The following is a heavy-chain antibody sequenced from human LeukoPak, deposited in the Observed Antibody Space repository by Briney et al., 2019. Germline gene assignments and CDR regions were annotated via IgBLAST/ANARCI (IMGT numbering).Heavy chain of an antibody. D-gene: IGHD1-26*01. CDR2: ISSSSSYI. J-gene: IGHJ4*02. Sequence: GGSLRLSCAASGFTFSSDSVNWVRQAPGKGLEWVSSISSSSSYIYYADLVKGRFTISRDNAKNSLYPQMNSLKSDDTAVYYCARGGYSGTEKPNDYWGQGTLVTVSS. V-gene: IGHV3-21*04. CDR3: ARGGYSGTEKPNDY. CDR1: GFTFSSDS.